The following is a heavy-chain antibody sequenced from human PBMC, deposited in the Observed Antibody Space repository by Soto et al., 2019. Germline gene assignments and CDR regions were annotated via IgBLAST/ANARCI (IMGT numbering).Heavy chain of an antibody. CDR1: GFTFSSYA. CDR3: ARGRTYYYDSSGYFPDAFDI. V-gene: IGHV3-30-3*01. CDR2: ISYDGSNK. J-gene: IGHJ3*02. Sequence: GGSLRLSCAASGFTFSSYAIHWGRQAPGKGLEWVAVISYDGSNKYYADSVKGRFTISRDNSKNTLYLQMNSLRAEDTAVYYCARGRTYYYDSSGYFPDAFDIWGQGTMVTVSS. D-gene: IGHD3-22*01.